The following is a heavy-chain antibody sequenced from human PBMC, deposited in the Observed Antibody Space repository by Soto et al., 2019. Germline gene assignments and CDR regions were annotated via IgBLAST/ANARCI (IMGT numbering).Heavy chain of an antibody. Sequence: QVQLVQSGAEVKKPGASVKVSCKASGYTFTSYDINWVRQATGQGLEWMGWMNPNSGNTGYAQKFQGRVTMPRNPSISTAYMEMSSLRSEDTAVYYWARGWHSSRSFYYGIDVWGQGTTVTVSS. CDR2: MNPNSGNT. J-gene: IGHJ6*02. CDR1: GYTFTSYD. CDR3: ARGWHSSRSFYYGIDV. D-gene: IGHD6-13*01. V-gene: IGHV1-8*01.